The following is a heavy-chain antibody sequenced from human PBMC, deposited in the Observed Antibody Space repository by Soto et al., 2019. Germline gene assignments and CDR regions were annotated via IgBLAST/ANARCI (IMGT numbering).Heavy chain of an antibody. Sequence: NPSETLSLTCPVSGGSISSSSYYWGWIRQPPGKGLEWIGSIYYSGSTYYNPSLKSRVTISVDTSKNQFSLKLSSVTAADTAVYYCARLPRDGYKIPGYGMDVWGQGTTVTVSS. CDR1: GGSISSSSYY. J-gene: IGHJ6*02. CDR3: ARLPRDGYKIPGYGMDV. D-gene: IGHD5-12*01. CDR2: IYYSGST. V-gene: IGHV4-39*01.